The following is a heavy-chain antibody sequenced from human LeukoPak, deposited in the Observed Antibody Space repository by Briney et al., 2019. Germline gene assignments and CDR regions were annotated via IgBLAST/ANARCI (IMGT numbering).Heavy chain of an antibody. CDR3: ASLREYCDSLTGPFDY. CDR2: FDPEDGER. D-gene: IGHD3-9*01. CDR1: GHTLTDLP. Sequence: PEASVKVSCKVSGHTLTDLPIHWVRQAPGEGLEWMGRFDPEDGERIYEQKFQGRFTMTEDTSTDTAYMELSSLSSEDTAVYYCASLREYCDSLTGPFDYWGQGTLVTVTS. V-gene: IGHV1-24*01. J-gene: IGHJ4*02.